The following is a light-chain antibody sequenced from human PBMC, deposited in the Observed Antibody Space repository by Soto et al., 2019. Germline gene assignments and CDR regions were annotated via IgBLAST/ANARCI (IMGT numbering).Light chain of an antibody. V-gene: IGKV4-1*01. J-gene: IGKJ5*01. Sequence: DIVMTQSPASLAVSLGERATINCKSSQSVLYSSNNKNYLAWYQQKPGQPPKLLIYWASTRESGVPDRFSGSGSGTDFTLTISSLQAEDVAVYYCQQYYSTPPATFGQGTRLENK. CDR3: QQYYSTPPAT. CDR2: WAS. CDR1: QSVLYSSNNKNY.